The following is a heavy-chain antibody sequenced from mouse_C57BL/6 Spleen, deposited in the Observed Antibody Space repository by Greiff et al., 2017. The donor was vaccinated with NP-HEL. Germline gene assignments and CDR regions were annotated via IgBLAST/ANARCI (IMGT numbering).Heavy chain of an antibody. CDR2: INPYNGGT. V-gene: IGHV1-19*01. CDR1: GYTFTDYY. Sequence: VQLKESGPVLVKPGASVKMSCKASGYTFTDYYMNWVKQSHGKSLEWIGVINPYNGGTSYNQKFKGKATLTVDKSSSTAYMELNSLTSEDSAVYYCAKMVTTGYWGQGTTLTVSS. D-gene: IGHD2-2*01. J-gene: IGHJ2*01. CDR3: AKMVTTGY.